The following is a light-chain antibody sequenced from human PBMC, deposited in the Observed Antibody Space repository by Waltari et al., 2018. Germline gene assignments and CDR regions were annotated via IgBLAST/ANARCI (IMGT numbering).Light chain of an antibody. V-gene: IGLV2-23*02. CDR1: SSDVGASNL. CDR3: CSYAGRSTLV. CDR2: EVN. J-gene: IGLJ3*02. Sequence: SALTQPASVSGSPGQSITISSSGTSSDVGASNLISWYQQHPGKVPTLMIYEVNKRPSGVSNRFSGSKSDNTASLTISGLQAEDEADYYCCSYAGRSTLVFGGGTKLTVL.